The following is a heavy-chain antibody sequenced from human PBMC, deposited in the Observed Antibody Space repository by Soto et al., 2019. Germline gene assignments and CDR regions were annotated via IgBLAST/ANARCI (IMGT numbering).Heavy chain of an antibody. D-gene: IGHD1-7*01. CDR3: ATLTGTPGY. CDR2: ISYDGSNK. J-gene: IGHJ4*02. Sequence: GGSLRLSCAASGFTFSSYAMHWVRQAPGKGLEWVAVISYDGSNKYYADSVKGRFTISRDNSKNTLYLQMNSLRAEDTAVYYCATLTGTPGYWGQGTLVTVSS. V-gene: IGHV3-30-3*01. CDR1: GFTFSSYA.